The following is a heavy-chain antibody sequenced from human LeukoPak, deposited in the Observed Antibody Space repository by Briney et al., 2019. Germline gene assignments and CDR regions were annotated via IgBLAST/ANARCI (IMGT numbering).Heavy chain of an antibody. D-gene: IGHD3-10*01. V-gene: IGHV1-2*02. CDR2: INPNSGGT. Sequence: AASVKVSCKASGYTFTGYYMHWVRQAPGQGLEWMGWINPNSGGTNYAQKFQGRVTMTRDTSISTAYMELSRLRSDDTAVYYCARYYYYGSGTDFYYYGMDVWGQGTTVTVSS. CDR1: GYTFTGYY. J-gene: IGHJ6*02. CDR3: ARYYYYGSGTDFYYYGMDV.